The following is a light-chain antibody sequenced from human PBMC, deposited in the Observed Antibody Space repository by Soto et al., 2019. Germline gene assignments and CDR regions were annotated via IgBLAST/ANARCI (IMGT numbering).Light chain of an antibody. Sequence: DIPMTQSPSTLSASVGDRVTITCRASQSITSWLAWYQQIPGKAPKLLIYKASSLESGVPSRFSGSGSGTEFTLTVSSLPPDDFATYYCQQSNSYPWTFGQGTTVEIK. V-gene: IGKV1-5*03. CDR1: QSITSW. J-gene: IGKJ1*01. CDR3: QQSNSYPWT. CDR2: KAS.